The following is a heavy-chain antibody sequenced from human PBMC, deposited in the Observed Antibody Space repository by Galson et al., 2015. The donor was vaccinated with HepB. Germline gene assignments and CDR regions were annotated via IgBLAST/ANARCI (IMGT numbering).Heavy chain of an antibody. V-gene: IGHV3-30*04. CDR1: GFTFSSYA. J-gene: IGHJ4*02. Sequence: SLRLSCAASGFTFSSYAMHWVCQAPGKGLEWVAVISYDGSNKYYADSVKGRFTISRDNSKNTLYLQMNSLRAEDTAVYYCARERWELTHYFDYWGQGTLVTVSS. CDR2: ISYDGSNK. CDR3: ARERWELTHYFDY. D-gene: IGHD1-26*01.